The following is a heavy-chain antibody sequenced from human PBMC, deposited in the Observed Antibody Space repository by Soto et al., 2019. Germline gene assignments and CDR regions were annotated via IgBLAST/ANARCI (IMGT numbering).Heavy chain of an antibody. Sequence: EVQLVESGGGLVQPGGSLRLSCVDSGFTFSSYWMSWVRQAPVKGLEWVGNIKQDGSEENYVDSLKGRFTISRDNAKNSMDLQMNSLRAEDTAVYYCGRIAATGRGWDVWGQGTTVVVSS. V-gene: IGHV3-7*01. D-gene: IGHD6-13*01. J-gene: IGHJ6*02. CDR3: GRIAATGRGWDV. CDR2: IKQDGSEE. CDR1: GFTFSSYW.